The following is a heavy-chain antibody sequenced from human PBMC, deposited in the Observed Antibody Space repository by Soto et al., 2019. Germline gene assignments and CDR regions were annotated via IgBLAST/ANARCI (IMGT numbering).Heavy chain of an antibody. Sequence: SVKVSCKASGGTFSSYAISWVRQAPGQGLEWMGGIIPIFGTANYAQKFQGRVTITADESTSTAYMELSSLRSEDTAVYYCARGLRYCSGGSCYSGGHFDYRGKGTRVTVSS. V-gene: IGHV1-69*13. CDR2: IIPIFGTA. J-gene: IGHJ4*02. CDR1: GGTFSSYA. CDR3: ARGLRYCSGGSCYSGGHFDY. D-gene: IGHD2-15*01.